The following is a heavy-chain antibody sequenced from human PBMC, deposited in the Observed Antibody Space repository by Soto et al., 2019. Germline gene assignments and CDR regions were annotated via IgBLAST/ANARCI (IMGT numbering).Heavy chain of an antibody. J-gene: IGHJ6*02. CDR2: IIPISDTT. Sequence: QVQLVQSGAEVKKPGSSVKVSCKASGGTFSSYAISWVRQAPGQGLEWMGGIIPISDTTNYAQKFQGRVTITADESTNTADMELSSRRSEDTAVYYCARSQGSSTSLEIYYYYYYGMDVWGQGTTVTVSS. D-gene: IGHD2-2*01. CDR1: GGTFSSYA. CDR3: ARSQGSSTSLEIYYYYYYGMDV. V-gene: IGHV1-69*01.